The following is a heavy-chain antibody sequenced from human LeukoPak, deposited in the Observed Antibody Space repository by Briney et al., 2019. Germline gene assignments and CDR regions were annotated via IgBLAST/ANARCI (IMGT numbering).Heavy chain of an antibody. D-gene: IGHD6-19*01. CDR3: ARDRGSSGRLGRFDN. CDR1: GFTLSTYW. Sequence: GGSLRLSCAASGFTLSTYWMTWVRQAPGKGLEGVANIKQDGSEKYYVDSVKGRFTISRDNAKKLLYLQMNSLRVEDTAVYYCARDRGSSGRLGRFDNWGQGTLVTAST. J-gene: IGHJ4*02. V-gene: IGHV3-7*01. CDR2: IKQDGSEK.